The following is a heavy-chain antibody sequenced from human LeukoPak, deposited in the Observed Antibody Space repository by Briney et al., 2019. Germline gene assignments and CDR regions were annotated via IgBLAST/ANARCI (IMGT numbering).Heavy chain of an antibody. CDR1: GYTFTGYY. J-gene: IGHJ4*02. Sequence: ASVRVSCKASGYTFTGYYMHWVRQAPGQGLEWMGWINPNSGGTNYAQKFQGRVTMTRDTSISTAYMELSRLRSDDTAVYYCASLPYSSSIFDYWGQGTLVTVSS. CDR2: INPNSGGT. V-gene: IGHV1-2*02. D-gene: IGHD6-6*01. CDR3: ASLPYSSSIFDY.